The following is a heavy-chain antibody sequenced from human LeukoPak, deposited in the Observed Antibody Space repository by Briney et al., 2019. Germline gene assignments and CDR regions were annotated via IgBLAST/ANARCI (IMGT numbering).Heavy chain of an antibody. CDR2: ISSSGSTI. D-gene: IGHD2-2*01. J-gene: IGHJ5*02. V-gene: IGHV3-11*01. CDR3: ASRRAYCSSTSCFNWFDP. CDR1: GFTFSDYY. Sequence: PGGSLRLSCAAPGFTFSDYYMSWIRQAPGKGLEWVSYISSSGSTIYYADSVKGRFTISRDNAKNSLYLQMNSLRAEDTAVYYCASRRAYCSSTSCFNWFDPWGQGTLVTVSS.